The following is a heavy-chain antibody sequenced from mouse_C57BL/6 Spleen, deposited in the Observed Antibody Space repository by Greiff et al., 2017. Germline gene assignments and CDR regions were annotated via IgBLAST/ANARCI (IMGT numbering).Heavy chain of an antibody. CDR1: GYAFSSSW. J-gene: IGHJ2*01. CDR2: IYPGDGDT. CDR3: ARRREVLITTVVADYFDY. D-gene: IGHD1-1*01. V-gene: IGHV1-82*01. Sequence: VQLQQSGPELVKPGASVKISCKASGYAFSSSWMNWVKQRPGKGLEWIGRIYPGDGDTNYNGKFKGKATLPAEKSSSTAYMQLSSLTSEDSAVYFCARRREVLITTVVADYFDYWGQGTTLTVSS.